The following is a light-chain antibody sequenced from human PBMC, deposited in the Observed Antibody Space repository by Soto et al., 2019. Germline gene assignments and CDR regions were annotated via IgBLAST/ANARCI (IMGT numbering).Light chain of an antibody. CDR1: QSVSNY. J-gene: IGKJ5*01. CDR2: GAS. CDR3: QQRSNWIT. Sequence: IVLTQSPATLSVSPGERATHSCRASQSVSNYLAWYQQKPGQAPRLLIYGASNRATGIPARFIGSGSETDFTLTIGSIAPEDFAVYYCQQRSNWITFGQGTRLEIK. V-gene: IGKV3-11*01.